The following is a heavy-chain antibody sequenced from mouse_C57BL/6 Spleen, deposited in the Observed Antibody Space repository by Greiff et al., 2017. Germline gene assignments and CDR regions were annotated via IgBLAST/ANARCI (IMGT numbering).Heavy chain of an antibody. Sequence: DVMLVESGGGLVQPGGSLSLSCAASGFTFTDYYMSWVRQPPGKALEWLGFIRNKANGYTTEYSASVKGRFTISRDNSQSILYLQMNALRAEDSATYYCARPYYINFTWFAYWGQGTLVTVSA. CDR2: IRNKANGYTT. V-gene: IGHV7-3*01. CDR3: ARPYYINFTWFAY. D-gene: IGHD2-5*01. CDR1: GFTFTDYY. J-gene: IGHJ3*01.